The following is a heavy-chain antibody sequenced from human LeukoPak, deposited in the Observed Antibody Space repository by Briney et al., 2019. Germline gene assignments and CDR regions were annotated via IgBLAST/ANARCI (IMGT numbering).Heavy chain of an antibody. Sequence: PGGSLRLSCAASGFTFSSYWMSWVRQAPGKGLEWVANIKQDGSEKYYADSVKGRFTISRDNSKNMLYLQMNSLRAEDTAVYYCARGPIVGPTKGFDPWGQGTLVTVSS. CDR3: ARGPIVGPTKGFDP. J-gene: IGHJ5*02. CDR1: GFTFSSYW. V-gene: IGHV3-7*05. CDR2: IKQDGSEK. D-gene: IGHD1-26*01.